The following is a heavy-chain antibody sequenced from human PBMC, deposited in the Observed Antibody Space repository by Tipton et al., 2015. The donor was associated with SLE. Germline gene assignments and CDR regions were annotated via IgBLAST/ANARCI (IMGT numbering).Heavy chain of an antibody. D-gene: IGHD3-22*01. J-gene: IGHJ4*02. V-gene: IGHV3-9*01. CDR3: AKDRHYYDSRASFDY. Sequence: SLRLSCTASGFTFGDYAMSWVRQAPGKGLEWVSGISWNSGSIGYADSVKGRFTISRDNAKNSLYLQMNSLRAEDTALYYCAKDRHYYDSRASFDYWGQGTLVTVSS. CDR1: GFTFGDYA. CDR2: ISWNSGSI.